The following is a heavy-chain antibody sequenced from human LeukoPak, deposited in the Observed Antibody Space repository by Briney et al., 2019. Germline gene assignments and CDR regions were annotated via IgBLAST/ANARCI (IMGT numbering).Heavy chain of an antibody. CDR1: GFTFSSYC. D-gene: IGHD4-17*01. Sequence: GGSLRLSCAASGFTFSSYCMHWVRQAPGKGLVWVSHINKDGSSTSYADSVKGRFTISRDNAKNTLYLQKSSLRAEDTALYYCERHLYGDFANYFQRWGQGTLVTVSS. V-gene: IGHV3-74*01. J-gene: IGHJ1*01. CDR3: ERHLYGDFANYFQR. CDR2: INKDGSST.